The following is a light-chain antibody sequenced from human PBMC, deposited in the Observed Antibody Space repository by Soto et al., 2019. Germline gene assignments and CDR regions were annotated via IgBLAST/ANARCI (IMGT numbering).Light chain of an antibody. V-gene: IGLV1-40*03. Sequence: QAVVTQPPSASGAPGQRVTIFCTGSSSNIGAGYDVNWYQQLPGTAPKLLIYGDTKRPSGVADRFSGSESGASASLAITGLRVEDEDDSYCQSYDTRLAGSVVFGGGTKLTVL. CDR2: GDT. J-gene: IGLJ2*01. CDR1: SSNIGAGYD. CDR3: QSYDTRLAGSVV.